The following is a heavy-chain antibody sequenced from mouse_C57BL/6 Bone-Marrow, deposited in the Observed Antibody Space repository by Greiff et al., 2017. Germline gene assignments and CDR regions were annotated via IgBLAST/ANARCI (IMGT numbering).Heavy chain of an antibody. CDR3: ARGGFYFWYFDV. V-gene: IGHV1-61*01. CDR2: IYPSDSET. J-gene: IGHJ1*03. Sequence: QVQLQQPGAELVRPGSSVKLSCKASGYTFTSYWMDWVKQRPGQGLEWIGNIYPSDSETHYNQKFKDKATLTVDKSSSPAYMHLSSLTSEDSAVSFCARGGFYFWYFDVWGTGTTVTVSS. D-gene: IGHD2-1*01. CDR1: GYTFTSYW.